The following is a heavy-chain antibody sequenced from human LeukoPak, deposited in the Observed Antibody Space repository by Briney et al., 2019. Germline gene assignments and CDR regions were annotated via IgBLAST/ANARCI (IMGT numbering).Heavy chain of an antibody. Sequence: GGSLRLSCAASGFTFSSYAMHWVRQAPGKGLEWVAVISYDGSNKYYADSVKGRFTISRDNSKNTLYLQMNSLRAEDTAVYYCAKSPQGSGYLYYFDYWGQGTLVTVSS. CDR1: GFTFSSYA. D-gene: IGHD3-22*01. V-gene: IGHV3-30-3*02. J-gene: IGHJ4*02. CDR2: ISYDGSNK. CDR3: AKSPQGSGYLYYFDY.